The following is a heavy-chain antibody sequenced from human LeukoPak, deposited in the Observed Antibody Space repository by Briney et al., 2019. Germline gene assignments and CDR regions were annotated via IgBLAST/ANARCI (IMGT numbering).Heavy chain of an antibody. D-gene: IGHD3-10*01. CDR3: ARDMVRGVPYYFDY. V-gene: IGHV3-21*01. CDR1: GFTFSSTS. CDR2: ISSSSSYI. Sequence: GGSLRLSCAASGFTFSSTSMNWVRQAPGKGLEWVSSISSSSSYIYYADSVKGRFTISRDNAKNSLYLQMNSLRAEDTAVYYCARDMVRGVPYYFDYWGQGTLVTVSS. J-gene: IGHJ4*02.